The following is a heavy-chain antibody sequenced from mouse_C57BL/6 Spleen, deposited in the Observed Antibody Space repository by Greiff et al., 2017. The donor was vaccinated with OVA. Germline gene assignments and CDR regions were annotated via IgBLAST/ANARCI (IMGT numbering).Heavy chain of an antibody. CDR2: IHPNSGST. CDR3: ARERSGAFDY. Sequence: QVQLKQPGAELVKPGASVKLSCKASGYTFTSYWMHWVKQRPGQGLEWIGMIHPNSGSTNYNEKFKSKATLTVDKSSSTAYMQLSSLTSEDSAVYYCARERSGAFDYWGQGTTLTVSS. V-gene: IGHV1-64*01. J-gene: IGHJ2*01. D-gene: IGHD4-1*01. CDR1: GYTFTSYW.